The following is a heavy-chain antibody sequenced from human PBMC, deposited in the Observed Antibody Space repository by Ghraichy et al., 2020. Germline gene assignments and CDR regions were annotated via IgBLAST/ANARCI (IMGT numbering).Heavy chain of an antibody. CDR3: ARGAGVVVAAAPDY. Sequence: ASVKVSCKPSGYTFTSSGITWVRQAPGQGLEWIGWISPYNGYKHLAQKFQDRFTMSLDTSTSTAYMDLRSLRSDDTAFYYCARGAGVVVAAAPDYWGQGTLVTVSS. CDR1: GYTFTSSG. J-gene: IGHJ4*02. V-gene: IGHV1-18*01. D-gene: IGHD2-15*01. CDR2: ISPYNGYK.